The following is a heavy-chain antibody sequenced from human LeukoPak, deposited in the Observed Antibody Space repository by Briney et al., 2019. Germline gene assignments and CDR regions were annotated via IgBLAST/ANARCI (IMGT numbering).Heavy chain of an antibody. D-gene: IGHD3-10*01. V-gene: IGHV4-4*02. CDR3: ARWGSGSPPGYYYGMDV. CDR1: GGSISSSNW. J-gene: IGHJ6*02. CDR2: IYHSGST. Sequence: SETLSLTCAVSGGSISSSNWWSWVRPPPGKGLEWIGEIYHSGSTNYNPSLKSRVTISVDKSKNQFSLKLSSVTAADTAVYHCARWGSGSPPGYYYGMDVWGQGTTVTVSS.